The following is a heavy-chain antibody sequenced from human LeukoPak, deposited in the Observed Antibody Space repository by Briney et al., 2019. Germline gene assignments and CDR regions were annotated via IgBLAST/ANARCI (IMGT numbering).Heavy chain of an antibody. D-gene: IGHD1-26*01. CDR3: AKSPGSWSLDY. V-gene: IGHV3-23*01. Sequence: GGSLRLSCAASGFTFSNYDMSWVRQAPGKGLEWVSTISGSGGTTYYADSVKGRFTMSRDTSKNTLYLQMNSLRAEDKAVYYCAKSPGSWSLDYWGQGTLVTVSS. J-gene: IGHJ4*02. CDR2: ISGSGGTT. CDR1: GFTFSNYD.